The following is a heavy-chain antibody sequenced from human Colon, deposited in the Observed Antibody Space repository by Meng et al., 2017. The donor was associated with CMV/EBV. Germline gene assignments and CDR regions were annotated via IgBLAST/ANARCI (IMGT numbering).Heavy chain of an antibody. CDR3: ATVNWFDP. J-gene: IGHJ5*02. Sequence: SETLSLTCSVSGASIRSSDYYWGWIRQPPGKGLEWIGNIYYSGTTSYNPSLKSRVTVSMDTSNNQFSLNLGFVTAADTAVYYCATVNWFDPWGQGTLVTVSS. CDR1: GASIRSSDYY. CDR2: IYYSGTT. V-gene: IGHV4-39*07.